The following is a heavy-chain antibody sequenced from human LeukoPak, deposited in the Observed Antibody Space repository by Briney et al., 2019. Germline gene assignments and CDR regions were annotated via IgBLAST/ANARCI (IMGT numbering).Heavy chain of an antibody. CDR3: ARELPPVVRYYFDY. CDR2: IWYDGSDK. V-gene: IGHV3-33*01. Sequence: GRSLRLSCAASGFTFASFGMHWVRQAPGKELEWVAVIWYDGSDKYYADSVKGRFTISRGNSKNTLYLQMNSLRAEDTAVYYCARELPPVVRYYFDYWGQGTLVTVSS. J-gene: IGHJ4*02. D-gene: IGHD3-22*01. CDR1: GFTFASFG.